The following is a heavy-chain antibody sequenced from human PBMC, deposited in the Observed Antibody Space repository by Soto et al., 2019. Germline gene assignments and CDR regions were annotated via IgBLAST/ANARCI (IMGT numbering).Heavy chain of an antibody. Sequence: SVKVSCKASGGTFSSYAISWVRQAPGQGLEWMGGIIPIFGTANYAQKFQGRVTITADESTSTAYMELSSLRSEDTAVYYCARDLGVVGCGTYYYCGMDVWGQGTTVTVCS. D-gene: IGHD2-15*01. CDR1: GGTFSSYA. J-gene: IGHJ6*02. CDR2: IIPIFGTA. CDR3: ARDLGVVGCGTYYYCGMDV. V-gene: IGHV1-69*13.